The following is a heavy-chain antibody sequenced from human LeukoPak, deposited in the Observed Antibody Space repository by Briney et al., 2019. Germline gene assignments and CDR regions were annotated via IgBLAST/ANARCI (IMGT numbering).Heavy chain of an antibody. D-gene: IGHD3-22*01. Sequence: GGSLRLSCAASGFTFSSYSMNWVRQAPGKGLEWVAVISYDGSNKYYADSVKGRFTISRDNSKNTLYLQMNSLRAEDTAVYYCARGRTIGRPNYYDSTVRYWGQGTLVTVSS. V-gene: IGHV3-30*03. CDR1: GFTFSSYS. CDR2: ISYDGSNK. J-gene: IGHJ4*02. CDR3: ARGRTIGRPNYYDSTVRY.